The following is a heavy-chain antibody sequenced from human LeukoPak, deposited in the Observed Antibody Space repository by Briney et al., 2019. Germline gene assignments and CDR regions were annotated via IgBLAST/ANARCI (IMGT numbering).Heavy chain of an antibody. D-gene: IGHD2-15*01. CDR2: INPNSGGT. V-gene: IGHV1-2*02. J-gene: IGHJ5*02. CDR3: AREGGSVCSGGSCYWFDP. CDR1: GYTFTGYY. Sequence: GASVKVSCKASGYTFTGYYMHWVRQAPGQGLEWMGWINPNSGGTNYAQKFQGRVTMTRDTSISTAYMELSRLRSDDTAVYYCAREGGSVCSGGSCYWFDPWGQGTLVPVSS.